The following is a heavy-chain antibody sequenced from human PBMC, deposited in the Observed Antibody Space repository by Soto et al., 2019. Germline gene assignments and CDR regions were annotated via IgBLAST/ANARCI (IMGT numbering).Heavy chain of an antibody. J-gene: IGHJ6*02. D-gene: IGHD2-15*01. Sequence: QVQLVESGGGVVQPGRSLRLSCAASGFTFSSYAMYWVRLAPGNGLESVTIISYDGNNKHYADSVKGRFTIARDNSQNTLYLQMNSLGAEDTAVYYCARAGCDGGTCYTLVGLRYGMDVWGQGTTVTVSS. CDR1: GFTFSSYA. CDR2: ISYDGNNK. CDR3: ARAGCDGGTCYTLVGLRYGMDV. V-gene: IGHV3-30-3*01.